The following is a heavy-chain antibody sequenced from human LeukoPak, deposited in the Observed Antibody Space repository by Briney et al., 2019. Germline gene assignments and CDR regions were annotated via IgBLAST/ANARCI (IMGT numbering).Heavy chain of an antibody. Sequence: GGSLRLSCAASAFTVSTNFMTWVRQAPGKGLEWVSVIYIDGSTYYADSVKGRFTVSRDNSKNTVYLQLNSLRAEDTAVYHCARAGHASGTEVAIYYFYYGLDVWGRGTTVTVSS. CDR1: AFTVSTNF. CDR3: ARAGHASGTEVAIYYFYYGLDV. CDR2: IYIDGST. D-gene: IGHD1-7*01. J-gene: IGHJ6*02. V-gene: IGHV3-66*01.